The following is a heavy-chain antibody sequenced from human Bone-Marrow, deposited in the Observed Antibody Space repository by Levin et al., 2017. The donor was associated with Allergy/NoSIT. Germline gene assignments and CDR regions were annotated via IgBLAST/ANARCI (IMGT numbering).Heavy chain of an antibody. J-gene: IGHJ3*01. CDR3: ARPQSSTDSYYDSTENDGFDV. D-gene: IGHD1-26*01. CDR2: LYSDGNT. V-gene: IGHV3-53*01. Sequence: PGGSLRLSCAASGFTVSRNYMTWVRQAPGKGLEWLSVLYSDGNTYYADSVRGRFTISRDNSNNTLYLQMNNLRAEDTAVYYCARPQSSTDSYYDSTENDGFDVWGQGTMVTVSS. CDR1: GFTVSRNY.